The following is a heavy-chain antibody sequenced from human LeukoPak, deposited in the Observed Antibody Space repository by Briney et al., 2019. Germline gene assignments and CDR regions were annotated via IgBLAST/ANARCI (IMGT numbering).Heavy chain of an antibody. CDR3: ASGLYVSESSYLDY. D-gene: IGHD3-10*01. J-gene: IGHJ4*02. Sequence: PGGSLRLSCAASGLSFSSHWVSWVRQAPGKGLEWVAYISTTSSYTNYADSVKGRFTISRDNAKNSLYLQMNSLRAEDTAVYYCASGLYVSESSYLDYWGQGTLVTVSS. V-gene: IGHV3-11*03. CDR1: GLSFSSHW. CDR2: ISTTSSYT.